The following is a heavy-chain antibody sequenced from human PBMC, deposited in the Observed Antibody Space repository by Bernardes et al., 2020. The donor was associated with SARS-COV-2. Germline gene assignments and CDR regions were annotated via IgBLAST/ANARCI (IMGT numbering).Heavy chain of an antibody. V-gene: IGHV3-15*01. D-gene: IGHD1-1*01. J-gene: IGHJ4*02. CDR2: IRSETDGGTT. CDR3: NTERRWNERLY. Sequence: GGSLRLSCGTSGLTFSNAWMSWVRQAPGKGLEWVGRIRSETDGGTTDYAAPVKGRFTISRDDSKNTLYLQMNSLTTEDTAVYYCNTERRWNERLYWGQGTLVTVSS. CDR1: GLTFSNAW.